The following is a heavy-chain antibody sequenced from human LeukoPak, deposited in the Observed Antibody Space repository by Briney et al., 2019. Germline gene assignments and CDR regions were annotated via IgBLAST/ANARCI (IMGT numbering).Heavy chain of an antibody. CDR1: GYTLTGYY. D-gene: IGHD6-13*01. V-gene: IGHV1-2*02. CDR3: ARGSSSWYGGGDY. J-gene: IGHJ4*02. CDR2: INPNSGGT. Sequence: ASVKVSCKASGYTLTGYYMHWVRQAPGQGLEWMGWINPNSGGTNYAQKFQGRVTMTRDTSISTAYMELSRLRSDDTAVYYCARGSSSWYGGGDYWGQGTLVTVSS.